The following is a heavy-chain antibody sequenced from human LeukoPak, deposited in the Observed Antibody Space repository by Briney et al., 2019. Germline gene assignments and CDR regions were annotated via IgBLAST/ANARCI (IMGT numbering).Heavy chain of an antibody. Sequence: SETLSLTCTVSGGSISSYYWSWIRQPPGKGLEWIGYIYYSGSTNYNPSLKSRVTISVDTSKNQFSLKMNSMTAADTAVYYCARLLIPATANYWGQGTLVTVSS. V-gene: IGHV4-59*12. CDR2: IYYSGST. CDR3: ARLLIPATANY. CDR1: GGSISSYY. D-gene: IGHD2-2*01. J-gene: IGHJ4*02.